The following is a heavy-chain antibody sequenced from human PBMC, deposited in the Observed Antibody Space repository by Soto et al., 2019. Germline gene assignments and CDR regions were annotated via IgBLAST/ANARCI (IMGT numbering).Heavy chain of an antibody. D-gene: IGHD2-2*01. CDR2: IIPIFATT. CDR3: ARHDCVSSSCYYYYYYAMDV. J-gene: IGHJ6*02. V-gene: IGHV1-69*13. Sequence: SVKVSCKASGGTFSSYAISWVRQAPGQGLEWMGGIIPIFATTNYAQRFQGRVTITAAESTSTAYMELSSLRSEDTAVYYCARHDCVSSSCYYYYYYAMDVWGQGTTVTVSS. CDR1: GGTFSSYA.